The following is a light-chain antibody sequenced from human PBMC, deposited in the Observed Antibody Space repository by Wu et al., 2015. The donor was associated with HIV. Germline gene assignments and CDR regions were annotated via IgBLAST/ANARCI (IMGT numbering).Light chain of an antibody. CDR3: QQYNNWPPT. Sequence: EIVLTQSPGTLSLSPGVGVTLSCRASQPISTTSLVWYQHKPGQTPRLLIYGTSIRATGVPARFSGSGSGTEFTLTISSLQSEDFAIHFCQQYNNWPPTLGPGTKWISN. CDR2: GTS. J-gene: IGKJ3*01. V-gene: IGKV3-15*01. CDR1: QPISTTS.